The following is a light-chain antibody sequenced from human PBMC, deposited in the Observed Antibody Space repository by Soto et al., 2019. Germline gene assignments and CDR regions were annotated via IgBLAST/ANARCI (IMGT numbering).Light chain of an antibody. Sequence: QSVLTQPPSASGTPGQRVTISCSGSSSNVGSKTVNWYQQLPGTAPKLLIYSNYQRPSGVPDRFSGSKSGTSASLAISGLQSEEEADYYCAAWDASLNGYVFGTVTKVTVL. CDR2: SNY. CDR1: SSNVGSKT. V-gene: IGLV1-44*01. CDR3: AAWDASLNGYV. J-gene: IGLJ1*01.